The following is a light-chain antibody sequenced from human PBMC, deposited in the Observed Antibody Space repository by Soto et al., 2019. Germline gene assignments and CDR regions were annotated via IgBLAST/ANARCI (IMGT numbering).Light chain of an antibody. Sequence: EIVLTQSPATLSLSPGERATLSCRASQSVSSYLAWYQQKPGQAPRLLIYDASNRATGIPARFSGSGSGTDFTLTISSLEPEDFAVYYCQQEMFGPGTKVEIK. CDR3: QQEM. CDR2: DAS. J-gene: IGKJ1*01. V-gene: IGKV3-11*01. CDR1: QSVSSY.